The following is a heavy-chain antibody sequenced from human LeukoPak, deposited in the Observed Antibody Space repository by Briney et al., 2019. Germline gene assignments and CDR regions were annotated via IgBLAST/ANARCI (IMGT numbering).Heavy chain of an antibody. CDR1: GGSFSGYY. CDR3: ARDIVGAIRGFFDY. D-gene: IGHD1-26*01. Sequence: SETLSLTCAVYGGSFSGYYWSWIRQPPGKGLEWIGEINHSGSTNYNPSPKSRVTISVDTSKNQFSLKLSSVTAADTAVYYCARDIVGAIRGFFDYWGQGTLVTVSS. J-gene: IGHJ4*02. CDR2: INHSGST. V-gene: IGHV4-34*01.